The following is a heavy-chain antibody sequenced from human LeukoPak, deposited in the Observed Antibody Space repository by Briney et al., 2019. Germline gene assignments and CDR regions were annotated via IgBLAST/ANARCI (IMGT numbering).Heavy chain of an antibody. CDR1: GFPFETNA. D-gene: IGHD5-18*01. CDR3: AKDWIQFNRVFDCFDS. V-gene: IGHV3-23*01. CDR2: IGNTET. Sequence: GGSLRLSCATSGFPFETNAMSWVRQAPGKGLEWVATIGNTETFYADSVTGRFTISRDNSKNTVNLQMNRLRFEDTAIYYCAKDWIQFNRVFDCFDSWGQGTLVTVSS. J-gene: IGHJ4*02.